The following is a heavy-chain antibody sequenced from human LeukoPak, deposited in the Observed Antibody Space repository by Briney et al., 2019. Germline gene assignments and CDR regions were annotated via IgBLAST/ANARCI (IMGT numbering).Heavy chain of an antibody. Sequence: GGSLRLSCAASGFTFSSYWMSWVRQAPGKGLEWVANIKQDGSEKYYVDSVKGRFTISRDNAKNSLYLQMNSLRAEDTAVYYCARDTLSGKGDFDYWGQGTLVTVSS. V-gene: IGHV3-7*01. D-gene: IGHD2-15*01. J-gene: IGHJ4*02. CDR1: GFTFSSYW. CDR3: ARDTLSGKGDFDY. CDR2: IKQDGSEK.